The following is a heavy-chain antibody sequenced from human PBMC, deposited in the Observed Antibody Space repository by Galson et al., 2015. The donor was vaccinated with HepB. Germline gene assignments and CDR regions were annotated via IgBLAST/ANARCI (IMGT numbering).Heavy chain of an antibody. CDR1: GFTFSSYA. CDR3: AKREGGQLYNWFDP. CDR2: ISGSGGST. J-gene: IGHJ5*02. Sequence: SLRLSCAASGFTFSSYAMSWVRQAPGKGLEWVSAISGSGGSTYYADSVKGRFTISRDNSKNTLYLQMNGLRAEDTAVYYCAKREGGQLYNWFDPWGQGTLVTVSS. V-gene: IGHV3-23*01. D-gene: IGHD3-16*01.